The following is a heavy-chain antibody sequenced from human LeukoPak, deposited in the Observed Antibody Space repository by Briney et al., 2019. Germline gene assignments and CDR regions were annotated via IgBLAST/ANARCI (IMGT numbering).Heavy chain of an antibody. CDR1: GGSISSSSYY. J-gene: IGHJ6*03. Sequence: SETLSLTCTVSGGSISSSSYYWGWIRQPPGKGLEWIGNIYYSGSTYYNPSLKGRVTISVETSKNQFSLKLSAVTAADTAVYYCASVRRGFGESSKYYSYYYMDVWGNGTTVTISS. CDR3: ASVRRGFGESSKYYSYYYMDV. V-gene: IGHV4-39*01. CDR2: IYYSGST. D-gene: IGHD3-10*01.